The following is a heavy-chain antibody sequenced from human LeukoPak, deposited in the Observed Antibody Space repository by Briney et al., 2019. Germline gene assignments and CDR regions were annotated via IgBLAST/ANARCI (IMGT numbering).Heavy chain of an antibody. D-gene: IGHD3-22*01. V-gene: IGHV1-18*01. CDR1: GYTFTSYA. CDR2: ISAYNGNT. Sequence: GASVEVSCKASGYTFTSYAISWVRQAPGQGLEWMGWISAYNGNTNYAQKLQGRVTMTTDTSTSTAYMELRSLRSDDTAVYYCARDVEYYYDSSGYLIPFGYWGQGTLVTVSS. CDR3: ARDVEYYYDSSGYLIPFGY. J-gene: IGHJ4*02.